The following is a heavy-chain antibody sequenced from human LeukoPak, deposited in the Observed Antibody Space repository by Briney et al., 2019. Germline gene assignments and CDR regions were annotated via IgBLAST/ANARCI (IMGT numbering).Heavy chain of an antibody. Sequence: SETLSLTCTVSGVSISSSSYYWGWIRQPPGKGLEWIGSIYYSGSTYYNPSLKSRVTISVDTSKNQSSLKLSSVTAADTAVYYCARSYYDSSGFGAFDIWGQGTMVTVSS. D-gene: IGHD3-22*01. CDR1: GVSISSSSYY. V-gene: IGHV4-39*01. CDR2: IYYSGST. CDR3: ARSYYDSSGFGAFDI. J-gene: IGHJ3*02.